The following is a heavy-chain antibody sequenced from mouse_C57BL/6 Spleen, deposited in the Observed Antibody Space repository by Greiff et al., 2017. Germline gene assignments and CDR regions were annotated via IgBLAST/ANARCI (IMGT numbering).Heavy chain of an antibody. J-gene: IGHJ3*01. V-gene: IGHV1-64*01. Sequence: VQLQQPGAELVKPGASVKLSCKASGYTFTSYWMHWVKQRPGQGLEWIGMLHPNSGSTNYNEKFKGKATLTVDKSSSTAYMQLSSLTSEYSAVYYWARSKDGNYVFAYCGQGTLVTVSA. CDR3: ARSKDGNYVFAY. D-gene: IGHD2-1*01. CDR2: LHPNSGST. CDR1: GYTFTSYW.